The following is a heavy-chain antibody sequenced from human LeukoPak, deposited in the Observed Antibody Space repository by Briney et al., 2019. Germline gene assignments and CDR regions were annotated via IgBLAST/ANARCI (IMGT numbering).Heavy chain of an antibody. D-gene: IGHD1-26*01. CDR2: INPNSGGT. CDR3: ARDLGGTYSQPYYFDY. Sequence: ASVKVSCKASGYTFTGYYIHWVRQAPGQGLEWMGWINPNSGGTNYAQNFQGRVTMTRDTSISTAYMELSRLTSDDTAVFYCARDLGGTYSQPYYFDYWGQGTLVTVSS. CDR1: GYTFTGYY. J-gene: IGHJ4*02. V-gene: IGHV1-2*02.